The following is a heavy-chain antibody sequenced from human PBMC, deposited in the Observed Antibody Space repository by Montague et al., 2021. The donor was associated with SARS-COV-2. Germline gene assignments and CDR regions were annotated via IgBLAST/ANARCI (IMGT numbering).Heavy chain of an antibody. Sequence: SETLSLTCAVRGGSFTNYYWNWIRQSPGKGLETLGEINHSGSTNYNPSLKSRVTISLGTSSNPFSLKLTSVTAADTAVYYCARGLDHNKGGDYWGQGILVIVSS. J-gene: IGHJ4*02. V-gene: IGHV4-34*01. CDR2: INHSGST. D-gene: IGHD3-16*01. CDR1: GGSFTNYY. CDR3: ARGLDHNKGGDY.